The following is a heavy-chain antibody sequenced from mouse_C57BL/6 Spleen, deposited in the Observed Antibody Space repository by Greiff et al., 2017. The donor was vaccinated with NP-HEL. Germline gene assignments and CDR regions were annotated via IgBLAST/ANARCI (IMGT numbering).Heavy chain of an antibody. D-gene: IGHD2-3*01. V-gene: IGHV1-80*01. CDR3: ASWLLCGDYAMDY. CDR2: IYPGDGDT. Sequence: QVQLQQSGAELVKPGASVKISCKASGYAFSSYWMNWVKQRPGKGLEWIGQIYPGDGDTNYNGNFKGKATLTAANYSSTAYMQLSSLTYEDSAIYFCASWLLCGDYAMDYWGQGTSVTVSS. CDR1: GYAFSSYW. J-gene: IGHJ4*01.